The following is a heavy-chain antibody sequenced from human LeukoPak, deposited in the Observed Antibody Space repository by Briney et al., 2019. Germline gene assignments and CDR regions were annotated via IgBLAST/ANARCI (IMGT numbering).Heavy chain of an antibody. CDR2: IIPIFGTA. CDR1: GGTFSSYA. V-gene: IGHV1-69*05. Sequence: SVKVSCKASGGTFSSYAISWVRQAPGQGLEWMGGIIPIFGTANYAQKFQGRVTITTDESTSTAYMELSSLRSEDTVVYYCARDSGLMVYARPNDAFDIWGQGTMVTVSS. D-gene: IGHD2-8*01. J-gene: IGHJ3*02. CDR3: ARDSGLMVYARPNDAFDI.